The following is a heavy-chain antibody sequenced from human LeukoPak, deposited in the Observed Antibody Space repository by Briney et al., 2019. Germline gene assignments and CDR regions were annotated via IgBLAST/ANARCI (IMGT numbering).Heavy chain of an antibody. V-gene: IGHV1-2*06. D-gene: IGHD1-26*01. Sequence: ASVTVSCTASGYTFTGYYMHWVRQAPGQGLEWMGRINPNSGGTNYAQKFQGRVTMTRDTSISTAYMELSRLRSEDTAVYYCARGGSYSGLEPDYWGQGTLVTVSS. CDR2: INPNSGGT. CDR1: GYTFTGYY. J-gene: IGHJ4*02. CDR3: ARGGSYSGLEPDY.